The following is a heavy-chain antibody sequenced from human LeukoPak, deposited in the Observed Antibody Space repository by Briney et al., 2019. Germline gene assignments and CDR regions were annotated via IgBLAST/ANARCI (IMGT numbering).Heavy chain of an antibody. CDR3: ARVGEWLFDIDV. CDR1: GDPISDYC. CDR2: IYGNGST. Sequence: SETLSLTCTVSGDPISDYCWTWIRQPAGKGLEWIGRIYGNGSTNYNPSLKSRVAMSIDTSKMQFSLKLRSVTAADTAVYYCARVGEWLFDIDVWGKGTTVTVSS. V-gene: IGHV4-4*07. J-gene: IGHJ6*03. D-gene: IGHD3-16*01.